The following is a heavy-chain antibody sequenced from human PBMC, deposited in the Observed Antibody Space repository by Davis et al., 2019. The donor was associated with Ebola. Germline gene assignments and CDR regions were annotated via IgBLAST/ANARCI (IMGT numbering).Heavy chain of an antibody. D-gene: IGHD1-1*01. Sequence: AASVTVSCKASGYTFTNYGITWVRQAPGQGLEWIGWINPHNGNKNYAQNVQGRVTMTTDTSTSTAYMEVGSLRSDDTAVYYCARAQFPTTSDHWGQGTLVTVSS. CDR1: GYTFTNYG. CDR3: ARAQFPTTSDH. V-gene: IGHV1-18*04. J-gene: IGHJ4*02. CDR2: INPHNGNK.